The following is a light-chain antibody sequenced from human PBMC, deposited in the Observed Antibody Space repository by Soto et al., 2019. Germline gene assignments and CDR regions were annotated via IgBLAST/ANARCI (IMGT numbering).Light chain of an antibody. CDR2: GAS. J-gene: IGKJ1*01. Sequence: DIQLTQSPSFLSASVGDRVTITCRASQGISSYLAWYQQKPRKAPEVLIFGASTLQSGVPSRFSGSGSGTEFTLTISSLQPEDFATYYCQQLMSYPITFGQGTKVDIK. CDR3: QQLMSYPIT. CDR1: QGISSY. V-gene: IGKV1-9*01.